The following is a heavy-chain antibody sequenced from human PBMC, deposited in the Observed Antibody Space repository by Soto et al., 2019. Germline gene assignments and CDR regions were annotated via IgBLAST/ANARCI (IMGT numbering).Heavy chain of an antibody. J-gene: IGHJ4*02. D-gene: IGHD2-21*01. CDR3: ARGGDGYNFGAVY. CDR1: GYTINSQS. V-gene: IGHV1-46*02. Sequence: ASVKACGTALGYTINSQSMHCVQHAPGQGLEWMGIINPSGGSTSYAQKFQGRVTMTRDTSTNTVYMELRSLRSDDTAVYYCARGGDGYNFGAVYWGQGTPVTVSS. CDR2: INPSGGST.